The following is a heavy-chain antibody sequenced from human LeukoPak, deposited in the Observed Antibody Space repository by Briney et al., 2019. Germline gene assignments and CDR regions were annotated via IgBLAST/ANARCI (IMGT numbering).Heavy chain of an antibody. J-gene: IGHJ4*02. V-gene: IGHV4-31*02. CDR2: IYYSVST. Sequence: GYIYYSVSTYYNPSLKSRVTISVDTSKNQFSLKLSSVTAADTAVYYCARVGSSVFWYFDYWGQGTLVTVSS. CDR3: ARVGSSVFWYFDY. D-gene: IGHD3-3*01.